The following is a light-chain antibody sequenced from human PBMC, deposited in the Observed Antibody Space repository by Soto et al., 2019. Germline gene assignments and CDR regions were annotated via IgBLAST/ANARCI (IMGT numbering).Light chain of an antibody. CDR1: QSVSSY. J-gene: IGKJ4*01. CDR3: QQRSNWPPLT. Sequence: EIVLTQSPATLSLSPGERATLSCRASQSVSSYLAWYQQKPGQAPRLLIYDASNRATGIPARFSGSGSGTDLTPTISSLEPEDLAVYYCQQRSNWPPLTFGGGTKVEIK. V-gene: IGKV3-11*01. CDR2: DAS.